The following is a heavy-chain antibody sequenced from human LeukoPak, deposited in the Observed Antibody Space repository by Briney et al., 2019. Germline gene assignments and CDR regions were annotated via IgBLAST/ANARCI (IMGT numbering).Heavy chain of an antibody. CDR3: ARDPQINAFDI. CDR1: GFTFSSYA. Sequence: GGSLRLSCAASGFTFSSYAMTWVRQAPGRGLEWVSASTGSGGTTYYADSVMGRFTISRDTSKNTLYLQMNSLRAEDTAVYYCARDPQINAFDIWGQGTMVTVSS. J-gene: IGHJ3*02. CDR2: STGSGGTT. V-gene: IGHV3-23*01.